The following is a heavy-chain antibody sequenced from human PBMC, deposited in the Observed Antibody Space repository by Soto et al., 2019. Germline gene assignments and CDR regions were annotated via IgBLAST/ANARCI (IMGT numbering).Heavy chain of an antibody. Sequence: SETLSLTCSVSGDSITSDHYWSWISKSPGKGLEWSGHIYYSGSTDYNPSLKSRVTISVDTAQSLVSLKMRSVTAADTAVYYCAREGEKSGDGLYYFDYWGQGTLVTVSS. J-gene: IGHJ4*02. CDR3: AREGEKSGDGLYYFDY. CDR1: GDSITSDHY. V-gene: IGHV4-30-4*02. D-gene: IGHD1-26*01. CDR2: IYYSGST.